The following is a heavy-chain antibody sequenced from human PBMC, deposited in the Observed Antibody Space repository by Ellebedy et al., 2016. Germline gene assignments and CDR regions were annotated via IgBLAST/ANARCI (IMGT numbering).Heavy chain of an antibody. J-gene: IGHJ4*02. CDR1: GFTFSSYA. V-gene: IGHV3-30-3*02. CDR2: ISYDGSNK. D-gene: IGHD3-22*01. Sequence: GESLKISXAASGFTFSSYAMHWVRQAPGKGLEWVAVISYDGSNKYYADSVKGRYTISRDNSKNTLYLQMNSLRAEDTAVYYCAKTGDSSGYVWGQGTLVTVSS. CDR3: AKTGDSSGYV.